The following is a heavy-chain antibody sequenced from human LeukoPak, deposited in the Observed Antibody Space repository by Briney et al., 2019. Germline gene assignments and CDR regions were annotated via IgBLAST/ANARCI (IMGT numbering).Heavy chain of an antibody. CDR3: ARDRYYCDSSGSAFDI. J-gene: IGHJ3*02. V-gene: IGHV4-59*12. CDR2: IYYSGST. Sequence: SETLSLTCTVSGGSISSYYWSWIRQPPGKGLEWIGYIYYSGSTNYNPSLKSRVTMSVDSSKNQFSLKLSSVTAADTAVYYCARDRYYCDSSGSAFDIWGQGTMVTVSS. D-gene: IGHD3-22*01. CDR1: GGSISSYY.